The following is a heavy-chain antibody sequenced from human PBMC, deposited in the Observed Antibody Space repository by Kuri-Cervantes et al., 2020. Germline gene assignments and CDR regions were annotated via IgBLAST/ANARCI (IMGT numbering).Heavy chain of an antibody. D-gene: IGHD3-10*01. CDR2: IYGGGST. J-gene: IGHJ6*02. V-gene: IGHV3-53*01. Sequence: GSLRLSCAASGFTVSSNYMSWVRQAPGKGLEWVSVIYGGGSTYYADSVKGRFTISRDNSKNTLYLQMNSLRAEDTAVYYCARDRKSGGYYYYGMDVWGQGTTVTVSS. CDR1: GFTVSSNY. CDR3: ARDRKSGGYYYYGMDV.